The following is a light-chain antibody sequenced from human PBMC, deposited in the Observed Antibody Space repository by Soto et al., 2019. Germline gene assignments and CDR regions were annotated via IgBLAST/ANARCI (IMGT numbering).Light chain of an antibody. V-gene: IGLV2-11*01. CDR2: DVI. Sequence: QSALTQPRSVSGSPGQSVTISCTGTSSDVGVYNYVSWYQQHPGKAPQLVIYDVIKRPSGVPYRFSGSKSGNTASLTISGLQAEDEADYHCCSYAGSSLWVFGGGTRLTVL. CDR3: CSYAGSSLWV. CDR1: SSDVGVYNY. J-gene: IGLJ3*02.